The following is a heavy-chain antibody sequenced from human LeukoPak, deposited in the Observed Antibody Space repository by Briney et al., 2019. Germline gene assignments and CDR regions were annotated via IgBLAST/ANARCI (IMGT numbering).Heavy chain of an antibody. J-gene: IGHJ5*02. D-gene: IGHD3-3*01. V-gene: IGHV3-15*01. Sequence: GGSLRLSCAASGFTFGNAWMSWIRQAPGKGLEWVGRIKSKTDGGTTDYAAPVKGRFTISRDDSKNTLYLQMNSLKTEDTAVYYCTTQQYYTIFGVGNWFDPWGQGTLVTVSS. CDR1: GFTFGNAW. CDR3: TTQQYYTIFGVGNWFDP. CDR2: IKSKTDGGTT.